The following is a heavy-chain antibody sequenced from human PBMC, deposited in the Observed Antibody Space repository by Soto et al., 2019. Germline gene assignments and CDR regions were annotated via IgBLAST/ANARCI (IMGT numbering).Heavy chain of an antibody. CDR3: ARVTTGKQSDYDFWSGYHPGVGPLYGMDV. J-gene: IGHJ6*02. Sequence: GGSLRLSCAASGFTFSSYAMHWVRQAPGKGLEWVAVISYDGSNKYYADSVKGRFTISRDNSKNTLYLQMNSLRAEDTAVYYCARVTTGKQSDYDFWSGYHPGVGPLYGMDVWGQGTTVTVSS. CDR2: ISYDGSNK. V-gene: IGHV3-30-3*01. CDR1: GFTFSSYA. D-gene: IGHD3-3*01.